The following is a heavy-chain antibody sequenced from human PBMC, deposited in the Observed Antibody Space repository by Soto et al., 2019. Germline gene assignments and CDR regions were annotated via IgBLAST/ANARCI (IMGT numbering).Heavy chain of an antibody. CDR3: AREVEVDIVATTSYYFDY. CDR2: INPNSGGT. V-gene: IGHV1-2*04. CDR1: GYTLNGYY. D-gene: IGHD5-12*01. Sequence: APVKVSCKASGYTLNGYYMHSARQAPGQGLEWMGWINPNSGGTNYAQKFQGWVTMTRDTSISTAYMELSRLRSDDTAVYYCAREVEVDIVATTSYYFDYSGQGTLVTVSS. J-gene: IGHJ4*02.